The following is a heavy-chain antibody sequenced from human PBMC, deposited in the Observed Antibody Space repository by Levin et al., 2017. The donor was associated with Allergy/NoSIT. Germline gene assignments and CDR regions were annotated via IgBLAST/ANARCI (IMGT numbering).Heavy chain of an antibody. Sequence: SETLSLTCAVYGGSFSGYYWSWIRQPPGKGLEWIGEINHSGSTNYNPSLKSRVTISVDTSKNQFSLKLSSVTAADTAVYYCARGDKGSSSWYFGLLNWFDPWGQGTLVTVSS. J-gene: IGHJ5*02. V-gene: IGHV4-34*01. CDR1: GGSFSGYY. CDR3: ARGDKGSSSWYFGLLNWFDP. D-gene: IGHD6-13*01. CDR2: INHSGST.